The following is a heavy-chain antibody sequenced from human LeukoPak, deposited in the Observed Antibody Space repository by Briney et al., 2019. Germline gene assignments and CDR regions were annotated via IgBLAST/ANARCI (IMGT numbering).Heavy chain of an antibody. CDR2: ISSDGSST. V-gene: IGHV3-74*01. J-gene: IGHJ4*02. CDR1: GXTFSSYS. D-gene: IGHD3-10*01. Sequence: PGGSLRLSFAASGXTFSSYSMNWVRQAPGEGLVWVSRISSDGSSTNYADSVKGRFTISRDNSRNTLYLQMNSLRADDTAVYYCARNYYGSVDYWGQGTQVTVSS. CDR3: ARNYYGSVDY.